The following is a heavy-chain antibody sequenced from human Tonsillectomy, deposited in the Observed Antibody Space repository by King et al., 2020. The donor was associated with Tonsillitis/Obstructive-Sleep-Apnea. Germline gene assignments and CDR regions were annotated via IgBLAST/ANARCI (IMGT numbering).Heavy chain of an antibody. D-gene: IGHD6-13*01. CDR3: ARRRFAAADPGDFDY. V-gene: IGHV3-74*01. J-gene: IGHJ4*02. CDR1: GFTFSSHW. Sequence: VQLVESGGGLVQPGGSLRLSCAASGFTFSSHWMHWVRQAPGKGLVWVSRINSDGSSTSYADSVKGRFTISRDNAKNTLYLQMNSLRAEDTAVYYCARRRFAAADPGDFDYWGQGTLVTVSS. CDR2: INSDGSST.